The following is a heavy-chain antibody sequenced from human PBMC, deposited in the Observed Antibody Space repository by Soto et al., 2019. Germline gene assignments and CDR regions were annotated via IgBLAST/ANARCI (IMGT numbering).Heavy chain of an antibody. V-gene: IGHV4-61*01. D-gene: IGHD2-15*01. Sequence: QVQLQESGPGLVKPSETLSLTCTVSGGSVSSGSYYWSWIRQPPVKGLEWIGYIYYSGSTNYNPSLKSRVTISVDTSKNQFSLKLSSVTAADTAVYYCARDVPSYCSGGSCYSEGYYFDYWGQGTLVTVSS. J-gene: IGHJ4*02. CDR2: IYYSGST. CDR1: GGSVSSGSYY. CDR3: ARDVPSYCSGGSCYSEGYYFDY.